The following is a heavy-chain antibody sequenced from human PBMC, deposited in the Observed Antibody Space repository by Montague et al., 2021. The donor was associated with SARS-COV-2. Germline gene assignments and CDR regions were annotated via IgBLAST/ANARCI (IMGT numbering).Heavy chain of an antibody. CDR3: ARVRQWLVPFDY. J-gene: IGHJ4*02. D-gene: IGHD6-19*01. V-gene: IGHV4-39*07. Sequence: SETLSLTCTVSGDSISHSSYYWGWIRQPPGKGLEWIGSIYYSGSTYYNPSLKSRVTISVDTSKNQVSLKLNSVTAADTAMYYCARVRQWLVPFDYWGQGTLVTVSS. CDR2: IYYSGST. CDR1: GDSISHSSYY.